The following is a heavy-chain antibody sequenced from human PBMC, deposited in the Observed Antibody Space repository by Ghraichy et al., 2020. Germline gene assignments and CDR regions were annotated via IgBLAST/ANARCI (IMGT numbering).Heavy chain of an antibody. CDR1: GGSISSNNW. V-gene: IGHV4-4*02. D-gene: IGHD6-13*01. CDR2: IFHTGIT. CDR3: AGNGPYSLNS. Sequence: SETLSLTCAVSGGSISSNNWWSWVRQPPGKGLEWIGEIFHTGITNYNPSLKSRVTISVDKSQSQFSLNLNSLTAADTAVYYCAGNGPYSLNSWGQGTLVTVSS. J-gene: IGHJ4*02.